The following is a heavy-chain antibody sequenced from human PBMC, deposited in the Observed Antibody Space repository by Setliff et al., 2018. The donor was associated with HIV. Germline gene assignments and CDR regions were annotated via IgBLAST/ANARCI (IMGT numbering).Heavy chain of an antibody. D-gene: IGHD3-22*01. J-gene: IGHJ3*02. V-gene: IGHV4-61*09. CDR2: IYTSGST. CDR3: ARDSYYYDSSGYYYSDAFDI. CDR1: GGSISSGSYY. Sequence: TLSLTCTVSGGSISSGSYYWSWIGQPAGKGLEWIGHIYTSGSTNYNPSLKSRVTISVDTSKNQFPLKLSSVTAADTAVYYCARDSYYYDSSGYYYSDAFDIWGQGTMVTVSS.